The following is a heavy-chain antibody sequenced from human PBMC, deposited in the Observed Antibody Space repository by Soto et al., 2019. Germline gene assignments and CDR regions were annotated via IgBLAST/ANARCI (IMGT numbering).Heavy chain of an antibody. Sequence: PSETLSLTCTVSGGSISSSIYYWCWIRHPPGKGLEWIGSIYYSGSTYSNPSLKSRVTISVDTSKNQFSLKLTSVTAADTAVYYCASPYCATTSCTNPFDYWGQGTLVTVSS. CDR2: IYYSGST. CDR3: ASPYCATTSCTNPFDY. CDR1: GGSISSSIYY. V-gene: IGHV4-39*01. D-gene: IGHD2-8*01. J-gene: IGHJ4*02.